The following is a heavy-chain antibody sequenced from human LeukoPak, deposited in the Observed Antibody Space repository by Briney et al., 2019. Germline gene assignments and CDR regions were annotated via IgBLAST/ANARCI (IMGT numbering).Heavy chain of an antibody. V-gene: IGHV3-23*01. CDR2: ISGSGGST. J-gene: IGHJ4*02. CDR1: GFTFSSYG. Sequence: GGSLRLSCAASGFTFSSYGMSWVRQAPGKGLEWVSTISGSGGSTYYADSVKGRFTISRDNSNNTLYLQMNSLRAEDTAVYYCAKKGLLVTSYYFDYWGQGTLVTVSS. CDR3: AKKGLLVTSYYFDY. D-gene: IGHD3-9*01.